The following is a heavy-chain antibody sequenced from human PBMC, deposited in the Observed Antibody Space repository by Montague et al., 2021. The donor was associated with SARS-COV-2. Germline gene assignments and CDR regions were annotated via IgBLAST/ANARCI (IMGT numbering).Heavy chain of an antibody. Sequence: SETLSLTCAVYGGSFIGYYWSWIRQPPGKGLEWIGDINHSGSTNYNPSLKSRVSISVDTSKNQFSLKLRSVTAADTAVYYCASPGVYYDSSGLLGFDYWGQGTLVTVSS. J-gene: IGHJ4*02. CDR3: ASPGVYYDSSGLLGFDY. D-gene: IGHD3-22*01. V-gene: IGHV4-34*01. CDR2: INHSGST. CDR1: GGSFIGYY.